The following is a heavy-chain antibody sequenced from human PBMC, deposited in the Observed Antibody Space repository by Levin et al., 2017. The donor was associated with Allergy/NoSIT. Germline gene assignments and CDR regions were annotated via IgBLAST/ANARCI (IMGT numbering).Heavy chain of an antibody. D-gene: IGHD6-13*01. CDR2: FSAGNIST. CDR1: GFTFRFYA. J-gene: IGHJ6*02. V-gene: IGHV3-23*01. CDR3: AKSARGSSRRVYYYAMDV. Sequence: GESLKISCAASGFTFRFYAMNWVRQAPGKGLEWVSAFSAGNISTHYADSVKGRFTISRDDSSNTLYLQMNSLRIEDTAVYYCAKSARGSSRRVYYYAMDVWGQGTTVTVSS.